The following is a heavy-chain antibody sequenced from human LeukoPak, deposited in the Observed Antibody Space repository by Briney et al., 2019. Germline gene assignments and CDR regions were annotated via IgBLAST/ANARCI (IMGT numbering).Heavy chain of an antibody. CDR1: GFTFSSYG. D-gene: IGHD2-21*02. V-gene: IGHV3-30*03. CDR3: ARAPYCGGDCYSVDY. J-gene: IGHJ4*02. CDR2: ISYDGSNK. Sequence: GGSLRLSCAASGFTFSSYGMHWVRQAPGKGLEWVAVISYDGSNKYYADSVKGRFTISRDNAKNSLYLQMNSLRAEDTAVYYCARAPYCGGDCYSVDYWGQGTLVTVSS.